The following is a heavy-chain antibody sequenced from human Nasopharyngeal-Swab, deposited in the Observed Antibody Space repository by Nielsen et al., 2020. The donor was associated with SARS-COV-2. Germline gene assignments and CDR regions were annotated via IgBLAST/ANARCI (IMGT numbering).Heavy chain of an antibody. Sequence: WIRQPPGKGLEWVSYISSSGSTRYYADSVKGRFTISRDNAKNSLYLQMNSLRAEDTALYYCAKDISPVVPYGMDVWGQGTTVTVSS. CDR2: ISSSGSTR. V-gene: IGHV3-11*01. CDR3: AKDISPVVPYGMDV. J-gene: IGHJ6*02. D-gene: IGHD2-2*01.